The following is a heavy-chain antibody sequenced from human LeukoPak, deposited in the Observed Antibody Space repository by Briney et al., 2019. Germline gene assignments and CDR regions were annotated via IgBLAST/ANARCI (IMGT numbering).Heavy chain of an antibody. CDR3: ATYDILTGYHNYFDY. D-gene: IGHD3-9*01. J-gene: IGHJ4*02. CDR2: FDPEDGET. CDR1: GYTLTELS. V-gene: IGHV1-24*01. Sequence: ASVKVSCKVSGYTLTELSMHWVRQAPRKGLEWMGGFDPEDGETIYAQKFQGRVTMTEDTSTDTAYMELSSLRSEDTAVYYCATYDILTGYHNYFDYWGQGTLVTVSS.